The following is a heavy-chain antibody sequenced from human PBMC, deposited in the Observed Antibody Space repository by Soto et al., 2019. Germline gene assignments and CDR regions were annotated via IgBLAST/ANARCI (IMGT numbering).Heavy chain of an antibody. CDR1: GGSFGTSY. Sequence: QVHLQQWGAGLLKPSETLSLTCGVYGGSFGTSYWAWIRQSPEKGLEWIGEINHNGDSNYNPSLKMRVTILLDMSENQFSLKLTPVAAADTAVYYCARVTRFPDAFYIWGQGTPVIVSS. CDR2: INHNGDS. J-gene: IGHJ3*02. V-gene: IGHV4-34*01. CDR3: ARVTRFPDAFYI.